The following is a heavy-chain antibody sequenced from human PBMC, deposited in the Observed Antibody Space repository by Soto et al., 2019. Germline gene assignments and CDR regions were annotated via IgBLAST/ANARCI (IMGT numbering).Heavy chain of an antibody. D-gene: IGHD2-2*01. CDR1: GYRLTIYG. Sequence: VKGACKTSGYRLTIYGSGWVRLAPGQGLEWMGWISAYNGNTNYAQKLQGRVTMTTDTSTSTAYMELRSLRSDDTAVYYCARDWDCSSTSCAPAGFDPWGQGTLVTVSS. V-gene: IGHV1-18*01. J-gene: IGHJ5*02. CDR2: ISAYNGNT. CDR3: ARDWDCSSTSCAPAGFDP.